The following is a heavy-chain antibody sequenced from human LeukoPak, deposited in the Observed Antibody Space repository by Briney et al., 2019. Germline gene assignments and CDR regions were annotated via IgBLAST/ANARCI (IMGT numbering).Heavy chain of an antibody. D-gene: IGHD6-13*01. J-gene: IGHJ4*02. V-gene: IGHV4-38-2*02. CDR3: ASIMNRQQLEPYY. Sequence: PLETLSLTCTVSGYSISSGYYWGWIRQPPGKGLEWIGSIYHSGSTYYNPSLKSRVTISVDTSKNQFSLKLSSVTAADTAVYCCASIMNRQQLEPYYWGQGTLVTVSS. CDR1: GYSISSGYY. CDR2: IYHSGST.